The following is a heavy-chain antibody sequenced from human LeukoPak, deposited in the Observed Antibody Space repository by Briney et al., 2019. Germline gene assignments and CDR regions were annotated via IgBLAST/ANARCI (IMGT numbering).Heavy chain of an antibody. Sequence: SETLSLSCTVSGGSISSNNYYWGRFRQPPGMELEWIGSIYYGGSTYYNPSLKSRVTISLNKSKNQFSLKLRSVTDADTAVYYCARYHNGYDDYWGQGSLVTVSS. D-gene: IGHD5-12*01. CDR3: ARYHNGYDDY. CDR2: IYYGGST. CDR1: GGSISSNNYY. J-gene: IGHJ4*02. V-gene: IGHV4-39*07.